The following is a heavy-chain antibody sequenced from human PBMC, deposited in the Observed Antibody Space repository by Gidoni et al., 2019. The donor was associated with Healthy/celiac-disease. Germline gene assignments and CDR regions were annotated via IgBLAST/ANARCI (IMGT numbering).Heavy chain of an antibody. CDR1: VFTFSDYY. V-gene: IGHV3-11*06. Sequence: QVQLVEYGGGLVKPGGSLRLSCAASVFTFSDYYMSWIRQAPGKGLEWVSYISSSSSYTNYADSVKGRFTISRDNAKNSLYLQMNSLRADDTAVYYCASASSGWNFDYWGQGTLVTVSS. CDR2: ISSSSSYT. CDR3: ASASSGWNFDY. J-gene: IGHJ4*02. D-gene: IGHD6-19*01.